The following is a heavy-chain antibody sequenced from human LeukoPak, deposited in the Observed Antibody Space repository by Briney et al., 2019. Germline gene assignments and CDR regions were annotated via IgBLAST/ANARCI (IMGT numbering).Heavy chain of an antibody. D-gene: IGHD2-2*01. CDR3: ARAETTKYCSSTSCYHSGHDAFDI. CDR2: IHHSGST. Sequence: SETLSLTCTVSGGSISSGGYYWSWIRQPPGKGLEWIGYIHHSGSTYYNPSLKSRVTISVDRSKNQFSLKLSSVTAEDTAVYYCARAETTKYCSSTSCYHSGHDAFDIWGQGTMVTVSS. CDR1: GGSISSGGYY. V-gene: IGHV4-30-2*01. J-gene: IGHJ3*02.